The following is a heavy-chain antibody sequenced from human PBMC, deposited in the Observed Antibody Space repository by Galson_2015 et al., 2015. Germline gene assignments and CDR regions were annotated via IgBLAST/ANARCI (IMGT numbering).Heavy chain of an antibody. CDR1: GDSVSSHSAA. D-gene: IGHD2-21*01. Sequence: CAISGDSVSSHSAAWNWIRQSPSRGLEWLGRTYYRSKWYNDYAVSVKSRITINPDTSKNQFSLHLNSVTPEDTAIYYCARLVGCSVDYSGHGTLAPVTS. CDR2: TYYRSKWYN. CDR3: ARLVGCSVDY. J-gene: IGHJ4*01. V-gene: IGHV6-1*01.